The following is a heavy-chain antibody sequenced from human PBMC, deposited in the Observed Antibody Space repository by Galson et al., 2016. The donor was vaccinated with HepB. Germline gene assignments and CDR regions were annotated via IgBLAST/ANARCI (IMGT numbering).Heavy chain of an antibody. Sequence: SETLSLTCAVYGGSFSGYYWSWIRQPPGKGLEWLGEIDHSGRTNHNPSLKSRVTISVDASKNQFSLRLNSLTAADTAVYYCARGPRFSSSWPRGFDYWGQGTLVTVSS. D-gene: IGHD6-13*01. J-gene: IGHJ4*02. CDR1: GGSFSGYY. CDR2: IDHSGRT. V-gene: IGHV4-34*01. CDR3: ARGPRFSSSWPRGFDY.